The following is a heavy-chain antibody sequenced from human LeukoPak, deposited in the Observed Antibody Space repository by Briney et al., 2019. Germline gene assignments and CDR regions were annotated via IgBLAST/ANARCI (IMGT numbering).Heavy chain of an antibody. J-gene: IGHJ4*02. CDR3: AAPTNSGYTFFDY. Sequence: ASVKVSCKASGYTFTSYYMHWVRQAPGQGLEWMGIINPSGGSTSYAQKFQGRVTVTADESTSTAYMELSSLRSEDTAVYYCAAPTNSGYTFFDYWGQGTLVTVSS. CDR2: INPSGGST. CDR1: GYTFTSYY. D-gene: IGHD3-22*01. V-gene: IGHV1-46*01.